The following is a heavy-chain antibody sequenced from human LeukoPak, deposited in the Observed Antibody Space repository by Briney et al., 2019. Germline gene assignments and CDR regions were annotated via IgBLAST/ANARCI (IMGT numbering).Heavy chain of an antibody. D-gene: IGHD6-13*01. Sequence: ASVKVSCKVSGYSLSDSSMHWVRQAPGKGLEWMGTFDPGDGETNYAQKFQGRVTMTEDTSVDTAYLELSSLRSEDTAVYYCAKDQARAADPTTIAAAGTEWGQGTLVTVSS. J-gene: IGHJ4*02. V-gene: IGHV1-24*01. CDR3: AKDQARAADPTTIAAAGTE. CDR2: FDPGDGET. CDR1: GYSLSDSS.